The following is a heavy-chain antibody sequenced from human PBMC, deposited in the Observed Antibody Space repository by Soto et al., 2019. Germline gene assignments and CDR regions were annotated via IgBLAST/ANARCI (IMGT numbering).Heavy chain of an antibody. CDR3: GHWSYSTGWSDY. D-gene: IGHD6-19*01. V-gene: IGHV2-5*01. CDR2: IYWNDAK. Sequence: ESGPTLVNPTQTLTLTCTLSGLSLNTTAVGVGWVRQPPGKALEWLAVIYWNDAKRYSPSLKSRLTLTKDTSKNQVVLTMTNMGPVDTATYYCGHWSYSTGWSDYWGQGALVTVSS. J-gene: IGHJ4*02. CDR1: GLSLNTTAVG.